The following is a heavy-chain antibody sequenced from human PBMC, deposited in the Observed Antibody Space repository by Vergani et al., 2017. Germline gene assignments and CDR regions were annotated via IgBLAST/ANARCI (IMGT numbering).Heavy chain of an antibody. CDR3: AGPDTTVFCVVSVRGYNCYCMDV. V-gene: IGHV1-69*01. J-gene: IGHJ6*02. D-gene: IGHD4-17*01. Sequence: QVQLVQSGAEVKKPGSSVKVSCKASVGTFSSYAISWVRQATGQGIDWMGGIIPIIGTANYAQKFQGRVTITAYESTSTAYMELSSLRSEDTAVYYCAGPDTTVFCVVSVRGYNCYCMDVWGQGTTVTVSS. CDR1: VGTFSSYA. CDR2: IIPIIGTA.